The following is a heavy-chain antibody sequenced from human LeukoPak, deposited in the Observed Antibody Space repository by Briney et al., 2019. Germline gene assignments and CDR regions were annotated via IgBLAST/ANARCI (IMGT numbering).Heavy chain of an antibody. Sequence: GGSLRLSCAASGFTFSSYWMSWVRQAPGKGLEWVANIKQDGSEKYYVDSVKGRFTISRDNAKNSLHLQMNSLRAEDTAVYYCARGYYYDSSGVFDYWGQGTLVTVSS. D-gene: IGHD3-22*01. CDR3: ARGYYYDSSGVFDY. CDR2: IKQDGSEK. J-gene: IGHJ4*02. CDR1: GFTFSSYW. V-gene: IGHV3-7*01.